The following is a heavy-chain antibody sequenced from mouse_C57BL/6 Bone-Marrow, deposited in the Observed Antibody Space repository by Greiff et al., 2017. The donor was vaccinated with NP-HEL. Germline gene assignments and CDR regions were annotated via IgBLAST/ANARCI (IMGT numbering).Heavy chain of an antibody. Sequence: EVQLQQSGAELVRPGASVKLSCTASGFNIKDDYMHWVKQRPEQGLEWIGWIDPENGDTEYAPKFQGKATITADTSSNTAYLQLSSLTSEDTAVYYCTPYYDYDSAWFAYWGQGTLVTVSA. CDR1: GFNIKDDY. D-gene: IGHD2-4*01. V-gene: IGHV14-4*01. J-gene: IGHJ3*01. CDR2: IDPENGDT. CDR3: TPYYDYDSAWFAY.